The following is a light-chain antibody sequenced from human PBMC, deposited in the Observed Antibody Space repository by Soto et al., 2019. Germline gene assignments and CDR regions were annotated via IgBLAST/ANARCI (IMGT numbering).Light chain of an antibody. CDR3: QQYNRYWT. Sequence: DIQMTQSPSTLSSSVLYIFTITFRASQSISFWLAWYQQKPGKAPNLLIYDASTLQSGVPSRFSGSGSGTEFTLTISSLLPDDFATYYCQQYNRYWTFGQGTKVDVK. V-gene: IGKV1-5*01. J-gene: IGKJ1*01. CDR2: DAS. CDR1: QSISFW.